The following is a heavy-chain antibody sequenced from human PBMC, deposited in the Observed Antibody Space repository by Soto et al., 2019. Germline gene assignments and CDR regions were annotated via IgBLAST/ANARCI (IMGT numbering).Heavy chain of an antibody. J-gene: IGHJ4*02. Sequence: GGSLRLSCAASGFTFSSYAMSWVRQAPGKGLEWVSAISGSGGSTYYADSVKGRFTISRDNSKNTLYLQMNSLRAEDTAVYYCAKDQRIFGVVIISVFDYWGQGTLVTVSS. V-gene: IGHV3-23*01. CDR3: AKDQRIFGVVIISVFDY. CDR1: GFTFSSYA. D-gene: IGHD3-3*01. CDR2: ISGSGGST.